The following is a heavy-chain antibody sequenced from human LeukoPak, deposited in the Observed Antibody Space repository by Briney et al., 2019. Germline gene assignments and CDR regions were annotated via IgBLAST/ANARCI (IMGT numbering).Heavy chain of an antibody. CDR2: IYYSGST. CDR1: GGSISSGGYF. D-gene: IGHD6-13*01. J-gene: IGHJ4*02. V-gene: IGHV4-61*08. Sequence: PAETLSLTCTVSGGSISSGGYFWTWLRQHPGKGLEWVGYIYYSGSTNYNPSLTSRGTISVDTSRNQFSLKLSSVTAADTAVYYCVGAAAGTGRLQKRHLDNGGEGTFVTVSS. CDR3: VGAAAGTGRLQKRHLDN.